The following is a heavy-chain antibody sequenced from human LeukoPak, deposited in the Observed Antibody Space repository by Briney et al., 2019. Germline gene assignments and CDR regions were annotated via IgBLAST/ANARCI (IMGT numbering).Heavy chain of an antibody. CDR2: IYYSGST. CDR1: GGSISSGGYY. V-gene: IGHV4-31*03. CDR3: ARAGGFFSPFGY. Sequence: SETLSLTCTVSGGSISSGGYYWSWIRQHPGKGLERIGYIYYSGSTYYNPSLKSRVTISVDTSKNQFSLKLSSVTAADTAVYYCARAGGFFSPFGYWGQGTLVTVSS. J-gene: IGHJ4*02. D-gene: IGHD3-3*01.